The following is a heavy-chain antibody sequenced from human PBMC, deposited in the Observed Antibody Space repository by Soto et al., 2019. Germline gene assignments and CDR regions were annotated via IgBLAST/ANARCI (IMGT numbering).Heavy chain of an antibody. D-gene: IGHD2-2*02. J-gene: IGHJ4*02. Sequence: HVQLVQSGGELKKPGASVKVSCNTSGYTFNTYFITWVRQAPGQGLEWMGWISPHNGNTTYAEKFQGRVTMTADTITKTAYMELRNLRIDDTAVYYCARYTGNSFDYWGQGTPVTVSS. CDR1: GYTFNTYF. CDR2: ISPHNGNT. CDR3: ARYTGNSFDY. V-gene: IGHV1-18*01.